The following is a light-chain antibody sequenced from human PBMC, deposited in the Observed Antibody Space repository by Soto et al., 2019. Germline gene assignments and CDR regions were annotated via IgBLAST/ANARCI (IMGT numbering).Light chain of an antibody. CDR2: GVS. CDR3: QQYGSSPRT. CDR1: QTVSSGY. J-gene: IGKJ1*01. Sequence: EIVLTQSPGTLSLSPGERATLSCRANQTVSSGYLAWYHQKPGQAPRLLIYGVSSMATGIPDRFSGSGSGTDFTLTISRLEPEDFAVYYCQQYGSSPRTFGQGTKV. V-gene: IGKV3-20*01.